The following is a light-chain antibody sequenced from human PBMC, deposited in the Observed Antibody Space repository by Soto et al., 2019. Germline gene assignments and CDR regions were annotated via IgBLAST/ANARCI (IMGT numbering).Light chain of an antibody. J-gene: IGKJ2*01. Sequence: AIQMTQSPSSLSASIGDRVRITCRASQAIRNELGWYQQKPGEPPRLLIYAASNLKSGVSSRFTSSGSGTDFTLTISSLQPEDSATYYCLQDHNYPRTFGQGTKVAIK. CDR2: AAS. CDR3: LQDHNYPRT. V-gene: IGKV1-6*01. CDR1: QAIRNE.